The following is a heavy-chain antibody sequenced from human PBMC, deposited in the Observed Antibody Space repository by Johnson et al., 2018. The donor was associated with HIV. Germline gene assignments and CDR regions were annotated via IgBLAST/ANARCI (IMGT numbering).Heavy chain of an antibody. CDR1: GFTFSRYG. D-gene: IGHD6-13*01. J-gene: IGHJ3*02. V-gene: IGHV3-30*03. CDR3: ARDFESAAGI. CDR2: IPYDGSNK. Sequence: QVQLVESGGGVVQPGRSPRLSCAASGFTFSRYGIHWVRQAPGKGLEWVAVIPYDGSNKKYADSVKGRFTISRDNSNNTLYLQMNSLRAEDTAVYYCARDFESAAGIWGQGTMVTVSS.